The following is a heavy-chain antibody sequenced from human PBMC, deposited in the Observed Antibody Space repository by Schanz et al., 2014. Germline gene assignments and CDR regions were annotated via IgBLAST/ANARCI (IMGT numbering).Heavy chain of an antibody. CDR2: IAYSGST. J-gene: IGHJ5*02. V-gene: IGHV4-59*13. CDR1: GSDIRGFH. CDR3: ARVGRNSYGFTSRFDA. D-gene: IGHD3-16*01. Sequence: QVQLQESGPGQVRPSETLSLTCTVSGSDIRGFHWSWIRQSPVKGLEWIGYIAYSGSTNYNPSLQSRVTSALDTSQSQFSLRLTSVSSADTDMYYCARVGRNSYGFTSRFDAWGQGTLVAVSS.